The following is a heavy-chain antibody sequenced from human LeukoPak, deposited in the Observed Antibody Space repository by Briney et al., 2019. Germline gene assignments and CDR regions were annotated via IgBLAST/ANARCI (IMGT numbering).Heavy chain of an antibody. D-gene: IGHD6-19*01. V-gene: IGHV3-66*01. Sequence: PGGSLRLSCAASGFTVSSKYMSWVRQAPGKGLEWVSVIYTGETTYYADSVKGRFTISRDNSKNTLYLQMDGLRVEDTAVYYCAKVGAVAAVENWGQGTLVSV. CDR2: IYTGETT. CDR3: AKVGAVAAVEN. CDR1: GFTVSSKY. J-gene: IGHJ4*02.